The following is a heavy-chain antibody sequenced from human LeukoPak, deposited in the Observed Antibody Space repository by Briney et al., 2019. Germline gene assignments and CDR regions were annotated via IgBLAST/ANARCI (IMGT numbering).Heavy chain of an antibody. V-gene: IGHV1-2*02. D-gene: IGHD6-13*01. CDR2: INPNSGGT. J-gene: IGHJ4*02. CDR1: GYTFTCYY. CDR3: ARDSAQQLVPRDY. Sequence: ASVKVSCKASGYTFTCYYMHWVRQAPGQGLEWMGWINPNSGGTNYAQKFQGRVTMTRDPSISTAYMELSRLRSDDTAVYYCARDSAQQLVPRDYWGQGTLVTVSS.